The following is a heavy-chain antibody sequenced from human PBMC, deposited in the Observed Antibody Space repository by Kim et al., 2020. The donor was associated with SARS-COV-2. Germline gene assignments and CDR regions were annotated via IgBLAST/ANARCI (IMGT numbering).Heavy chain of an antibody. CDR1: GFTFSSYG. Sequence: GGSLGLSCAASGFTFSSYGMHWVRQAPGKGLEWVAVISYDGSNKYYADSVKGRFTISRDNSKNTLYLQMNSLRAEDTAVYYCASTDYYGSGSYRPVDVWGQGTTVTVSS. CDR2: ISYDGSNK. CDR3: ASTDYYGSGSYRPVDV. V-gene: IGHV3-33*05. J-gene: IGHJ6*02. D-gene: IGHD3-10*01.